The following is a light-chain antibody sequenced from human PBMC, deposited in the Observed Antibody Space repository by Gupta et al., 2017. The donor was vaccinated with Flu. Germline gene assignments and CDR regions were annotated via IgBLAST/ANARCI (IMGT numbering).Light chain of an antibody. Sequence: IQVTQSPSSLSASVGERVTITCQASQDISNFLSWFQQKPGKAPNLLIYDASNLETGVPSRFSGGGSGTDFTFTISSLQPEDIATYYCQQEDSVPCAFGQGTKLEIK. CDR2: DAS. J-gene: IGKJ2*02. CDR1: QDISNF. CDR3: QQEDSVPCA. V-gene: IGKV1-33*01.